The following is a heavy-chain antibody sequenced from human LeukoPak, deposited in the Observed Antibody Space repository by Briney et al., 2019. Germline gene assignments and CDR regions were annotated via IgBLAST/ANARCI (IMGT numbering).Heavy chain of an antibody. J-gene: IGHJ4*02. CDR1: GGTFSSYA. CDR3: ARASGLYPAPNFDY. Sequence: GASVKVTCKASGGTFSSYAISWVRQAPGQGLEWMGGIIPIFGTANYAQKFQGRVTITTDESTSTAYMELSSLRSEDTAVYYCARASGLYPAPNFDYWGQGTLVTVSS. D-gene: IGHD3-10*01. CDR2: IIPIFGTA. V-gene: IGHV1-69*05.